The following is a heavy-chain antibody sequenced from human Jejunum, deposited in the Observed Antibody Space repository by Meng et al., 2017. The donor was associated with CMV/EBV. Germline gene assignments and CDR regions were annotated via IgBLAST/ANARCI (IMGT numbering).Heavy chain of an antibody. D-gene: IGHD2-2*01. CDR2: VGNTGTYS. Sequence: GFRFSNYAMSWVRQAPGKGLEWVSTVGNTGTYSYYADSLKGRFTISRDNSKDTLYLQMNSLRDEDTALYYCAKDGYCSSSSCHDYWGQGTLVTGSS. J-gene: IGHJ4*02. CDR1: GFRFSNYA. V-gene: IGHV3-23*01. CDR3: AKDGYCSSSSCHDY.